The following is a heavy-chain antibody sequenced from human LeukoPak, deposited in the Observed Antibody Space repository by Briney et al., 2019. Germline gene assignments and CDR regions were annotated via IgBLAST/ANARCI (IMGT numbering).Heavy chain of an antibody. D-gene: IGHD3-22*01. CDR1: GFTFSGYG. J-gene: IGHJ4*02. Sequence: GGSLRLSCAASGFTFSGYGMTWLRQTPAKGLEWVSAISGSGETTYYSDSVKGRFTISRDNSKNTLFLQMNSLRVDDAAMYYCAKTHGYFDQWGQGTLVAVSS. CDR3: AKTHGYFDQ. V-gene: IGHV3-23*01. CDR2: ISGSGETT.